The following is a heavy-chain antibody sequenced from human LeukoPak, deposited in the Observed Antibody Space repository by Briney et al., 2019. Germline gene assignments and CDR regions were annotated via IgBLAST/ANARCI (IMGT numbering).Heavy chain of an antibody. CDR1: GFTFSTYA. V-gene: IGHV3-64*01. J-gene: IGHJ4*02. CDR2: SNSNVDMT. D-gene: IGHD6-13*01. CDR3: ARGGVNVAAAGFDS. Sequence: GGSVRLSYAASGFTFSTYAMHWVRQGPGKGLEYVSSSNSNVDMTYYANSVKGRCTISRDNSRNTLYLQMGSLRAEDMAVYYCARGGVNVAAAGFDSWGQGTLVTVSS.